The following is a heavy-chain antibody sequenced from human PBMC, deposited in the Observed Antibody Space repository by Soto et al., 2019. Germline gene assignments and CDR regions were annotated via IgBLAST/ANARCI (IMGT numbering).Heavy chain of an antibody. Sequence: GGSLRLSCVASGFTFNNYWMHWVRQVPGKGLVWVSRIKTDGSSPNYADSVEGRFTISSDNAKNTLYLQMNSLRAEDTAVYYCARDRIAGSGSCDNWGQGTLVTVSS. V-gene: IGHV3-74*01. CDR3: ARDRIAGSGSCDN. CDR2: IKTDGSSP. CDR1: GFTFNNYW. J-gene: IGHJ4*02. D-gene: IGHD3-10*01.